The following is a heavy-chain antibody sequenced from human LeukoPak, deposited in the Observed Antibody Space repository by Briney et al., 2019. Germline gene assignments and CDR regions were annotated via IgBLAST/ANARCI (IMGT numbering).Heavy chain of an antibody. CDR1: GFSFNNYW. CDR2: IWYDGSNK. D-gene: IGHD4-11*01. Sequence: PGGSLRLSCAVSGFSFNNYWVSWVRQAPGKGLEWVAVIWYDGSNKFYADSVKGRFTISRDNSQNTLYLQMKSLRAEDTAVYYCAKWRYGNVLSFYWAQGTLVTVSS. V-gene: IGHV3-33*06. CDR3: AKWRYGNVLSFY. J-gene: IGHJ4*02.